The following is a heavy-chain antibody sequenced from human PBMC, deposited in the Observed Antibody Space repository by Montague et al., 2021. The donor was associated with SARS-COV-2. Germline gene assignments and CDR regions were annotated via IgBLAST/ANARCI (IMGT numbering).Heavy chain of an antibody. D-gene: IGHD3-3*01. CDR3: ARASGKKTIFGVVISYFDY. Sequence: SQTQSLTCTVSGGSISSSSYYWGWIRQPPGKGLEWIGSIYYSGSTYYNPSLKSRVTISVDTSKNQFSLKLSSVTAADTAVYYCARASGKKTIFGVVISYFDYWGQGTLVTVSS. CDR2: IYYSGST. V-gene: IGHV4-39*07. CDR1: GGSISSSSYY. J-gene: IGHJ4*02.